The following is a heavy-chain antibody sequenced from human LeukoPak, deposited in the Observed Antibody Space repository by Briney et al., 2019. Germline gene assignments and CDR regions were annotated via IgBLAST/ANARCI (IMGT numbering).Heavy chain of an antibody. V-gene: IGHV1-2*02. D-gene: IGHD5-18*01. J-gene: IGHJ5*02. CDR3: ALGGAPIGYSYGYYSWFDP. CDR1: GYTFTGYY. Sequence: ASVKVSCKASGYTFTGYYMHRVRQAPGQGLEWMGWINPNSGGTNYAQKFQGRVTMTRDTSISTAYMELSRLRSDDTAVYYCALGGAPIGYSYGYYSWFDPWGQGTLVTVSS. CDR2: INPNSGGT.